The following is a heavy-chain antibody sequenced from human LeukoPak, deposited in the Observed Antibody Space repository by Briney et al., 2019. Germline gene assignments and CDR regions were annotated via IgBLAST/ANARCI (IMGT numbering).Heavy chain of an antibody. CDR1: GFTFSSYW. J-gene: IGHJ4*02. V-gene: IGHV3-7*03. Sequence: PGGSLRLSCAASGFTFSSYWMSWVRQAPGKGLEWVANIKQDGSEKYYVDSVKGRFTISRDNAKNSLYLQMNSLRAEDTAVYYCGRNGVPIAGAAVDYWGQGTLVPVSS. CDR2: IKQDGSEK. D-gene: IGHD2-8*01. CDR3: GRNGVPIAGAAVDY.